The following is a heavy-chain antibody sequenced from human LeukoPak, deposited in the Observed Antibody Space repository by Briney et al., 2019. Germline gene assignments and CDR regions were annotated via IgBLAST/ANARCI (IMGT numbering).Heavy chain of an antibody. V-gene: IGHV3-30-3*01. J-gene: IGHJ3*01. CDR1: GFTFSNYA. D-gene: IGHD6-19*01. CDR3: ARVEISGWPGEGAFDF. CDR2: ISYDGSKI. Sequence: GALRLSCAASGFTFSNYAIHWVRQAPGKGLERVALISYDGSKIYYVDSVKGRFTISRDNSKNTLYLQMNSLRPEDTAIYYCARVEISGWPGEGAFDFWGQGTMVTVSS.